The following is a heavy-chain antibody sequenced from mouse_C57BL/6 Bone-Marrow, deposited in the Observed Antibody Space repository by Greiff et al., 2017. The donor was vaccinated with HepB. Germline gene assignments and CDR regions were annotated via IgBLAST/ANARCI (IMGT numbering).Heavy chain of an antibody. J-gene: IGHJ4*01. CDR1: GYTFTSYW. D-gene: IGHD1-1*01. V-gene: IGHV1-69*01. CDR2: IDPSDSYT. CDR3: ARKGFITTVVGMDY. Sequence: QVQLQQSGAELVMPGASVKLSCKASGYTFTSYWMHWVKQRPGQGLEWIGEIDPSDSYTNYNQKFKGKSTLTVDKSSSTAYMQLSSLTYEDSAVYYCARKGFITTVVGMDYWGQGTSVTVSS.